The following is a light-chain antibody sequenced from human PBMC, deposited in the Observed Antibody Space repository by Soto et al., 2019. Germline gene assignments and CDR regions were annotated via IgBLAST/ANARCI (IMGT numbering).Light chain of an antibody. CDR3: SSSAGRNTYG. J-gene: IGLJ1*01. CDR2: EDR. V-gene: IGLV2-14*01. CDR1: SNDVGSYKS. Sequence: QSAPTQPASVSGSPGQSITISCTGTSNDVGSYKSVCWYQQHPGKAPKLLIYEDRNRPSGVSSRFSGSKSGSTASLTLSDLQSEDEADYYCSSSAGRNTYGFGTGTKLTVL.